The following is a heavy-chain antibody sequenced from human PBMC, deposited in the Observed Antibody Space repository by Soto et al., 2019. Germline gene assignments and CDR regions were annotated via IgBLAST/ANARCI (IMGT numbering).Heavy chain of an antibody. D-gene: IGHD2-15*01. V-gene: IGHV3-15*07. CDR3: PTDSYGPMVVVRFDY. J-gene: IGHJ4*01. CDR1: GFPFSNAW. Sequence: PGGSLRLSCAGSGFPFSNAWINWVRHVPGKGLEWVGRIKSRALGGTTDFAAPVRGRFAITRDDSRNVAYMQMNSLHTEDTAVYYCPTDSYGPMVVVRFDYWGHGHLVTVS. CDR2: IKSRALGGTT.